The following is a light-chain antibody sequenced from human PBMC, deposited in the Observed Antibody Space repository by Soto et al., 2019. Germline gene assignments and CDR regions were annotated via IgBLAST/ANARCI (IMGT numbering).Light chain of an antibody. CDR3: QQYNSYSWT. CDR1: QSISSW. Sequence: DIQMTQSPSTLSASVGDRVAITCRASQSISSWLAWYQQKPGKAPKLLIYDASSLESGVPSRFSGSGSGTGFTLTISSLQPDDFATYHCQQYNSYSWTFGQGTKVDIK. CDR2: DAS. J-gene: IGKJ1*01. V-gene: IGKV1-5*01.